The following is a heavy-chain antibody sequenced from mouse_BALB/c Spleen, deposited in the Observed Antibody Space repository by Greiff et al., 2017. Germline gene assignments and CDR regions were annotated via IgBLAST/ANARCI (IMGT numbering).Heavy chain of an antibody. D-gene: IGHD1-2*01. CDR3: ARYHYYDDGGFAY. V-gene: IGHV4-1*02. CDR1: GFDFSRYW. J-gene: IGHJ3*01. Sequence: EVKLMESGGGLVQPGGSLKLSCAASGFDFSRYWMSWVRQAPGKGLEWIGEINPDSSTINYTPSLKDKFIISRDNAKNTLYLQMSKVRSEDTALYYCARYHYYDDGGFAYWGQGTLVTVSA. CDR2: INPDSSTI.